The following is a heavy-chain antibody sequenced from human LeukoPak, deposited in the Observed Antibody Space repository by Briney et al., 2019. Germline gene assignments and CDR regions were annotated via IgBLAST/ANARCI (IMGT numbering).Heavy chain of an antibody. V-gene: IGHV1-46*01. CDR3: ARGPDSVRFLEWLLSPTLFDY. D-gene: IGHD3-3*01. J-gene: IGHJ4*02. CDR2: ST. Sequence: STSYAQKFQGRVTMTRDTSTSTVYMELSSLRSEDTAVYYCARGPDSVRFLEWLLSPTLFDYWGQGTLVTVSS.